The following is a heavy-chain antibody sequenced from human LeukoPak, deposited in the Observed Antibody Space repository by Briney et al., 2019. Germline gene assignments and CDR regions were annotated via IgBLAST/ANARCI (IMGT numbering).Heavy chain of an antibody. CDR1: VFIFIYYR. V-gene: IGHV3-74*01. J-gene: IGHJ4*02. Sequence: GGSLRLSCVGSVFIFIYYRWHCLRQAPGKGLVWVSRINSDGSDTIYADSVKGRSTISRDNAYKQMYRQMNKLTAVYYAAKSSADNPQNSKDYWGQGTLVTVSS. D-gene: IGHD3-16*01. CDR2: INSDGSDT. CDR3: ADNPQNSKDY.